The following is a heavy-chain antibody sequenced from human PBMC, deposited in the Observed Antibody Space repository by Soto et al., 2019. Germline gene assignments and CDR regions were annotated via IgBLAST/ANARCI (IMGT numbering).Heavy chain of an antibody. J-gene: IGHJ6*02. V-gene: IGHV5-51*01. D-gene: IGHD2-15*01. Sequence: PGESLKISCKGSGYTFISYWIGWVRQMPGKGLEWMGSIYPGDSESRYSPSSQGQVTISADKSISTAYLQWSSLKASDTAMYYCARTTAPYGGNRGYYYYGMDVWGQGTTVTVSS. CDR3: ARTTAPYGGNRGYYYYGMDV. CDR2: IYPGDSES. CDR1: GYTFISYW.